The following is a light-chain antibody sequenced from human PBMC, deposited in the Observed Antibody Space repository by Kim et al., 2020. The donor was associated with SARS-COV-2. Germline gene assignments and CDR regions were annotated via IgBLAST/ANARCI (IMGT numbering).Light chain of an antibody. CDR2: TAS. CDR3: QQSYSTPVG. J-gene: IGKJ1*01. CDR1: QSISTY. Sequence: DIQMTQSPSSLSASVGDRVTITCRASQSISTYLNWYQQKPGKAPKILIYTASNLQSGVPSRFSGSGSGTDFTLTISSLHPEDFATYYCQQSYSTPVGFGQGTKVDIK. V-gene: IGKV1-39*01.